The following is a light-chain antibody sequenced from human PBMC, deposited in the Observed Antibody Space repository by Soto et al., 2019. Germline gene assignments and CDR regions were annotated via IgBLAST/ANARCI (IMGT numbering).Light chain of an antibody. CDR3: ASFTRSVTVV. J-gene: IGLJ2*01. Sequence: QSALTQPASVSGSPGQSITISCAGTSSDVGGYNYVSWYQQHPGKVPRLIISDVNKRPSGVSDRFSGSKSGNTASLTIYGVQAEDEADDYCASFTRSVTVVFGGGTKVTVL. V-gene: IGLV2-14*03. CDR1: SSDVGGYNY. CDR2: DVN.